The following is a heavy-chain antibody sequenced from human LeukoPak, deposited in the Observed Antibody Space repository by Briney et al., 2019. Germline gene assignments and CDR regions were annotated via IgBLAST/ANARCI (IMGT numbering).Heavy chain of an antibody. D-gene: IGHD3-10*01. J-gene: IGHJ5*02. CDR3: ARGRLGSRITMVRGFDP. CDR1: GGPISSSSYY. Sequence: ETLSLTCTVSGGPISSSSYYWGWIRQPPGKGLEWIGEINHSGSTNYNPSLKSRVTISVDTSKNQFSLKLSSVTAADTAVYYCARGRLGSRITMVRGFDPWGQGTLVTVSS. V-gene: IGHV4-39*07. CDR2: INHSGST.